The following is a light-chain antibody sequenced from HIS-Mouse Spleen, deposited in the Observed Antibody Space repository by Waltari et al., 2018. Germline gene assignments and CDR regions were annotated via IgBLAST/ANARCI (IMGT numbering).Light chain of an antibody. CDR3: SSYTSSSTLV. CDR2: DVS. CDR1: SSEVGGYNY. Sequence: QSALTQPASVSGSPGQSITLSCTGTSSEVGGYNYVSWYQQHPGKAPKLMIYDVSNRPSGVSNRFSGSKSGNTASLTVSGLQAEDEADYYCSSYTSSSTLVFGGGTKLTVL. V-gene: IGLV2-14*03. J-gene: IGLJ2*01.